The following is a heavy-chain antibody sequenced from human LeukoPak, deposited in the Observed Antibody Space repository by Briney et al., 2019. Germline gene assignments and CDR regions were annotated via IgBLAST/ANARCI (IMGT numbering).Heavy chain of an antibody. CDR2: IWYDGSNK. CDR3: ARGVDYYENSGTIDY. V-gene: IGHV3-33*01. J-gene: IGHJ4*02. Sequence: GGSLRLSCTASGFTFSDYGMHWVRQPPGKGLEWVAIIWYDGSNKKYEDSVKGRFTISRDNSKNTLYLQMNSLRAEDTAVYYCARGVDYYENSGTIDYWGQGTLVAVSS. CDR1: GFTFSDYG. D-gene: IGHD3-22*01.